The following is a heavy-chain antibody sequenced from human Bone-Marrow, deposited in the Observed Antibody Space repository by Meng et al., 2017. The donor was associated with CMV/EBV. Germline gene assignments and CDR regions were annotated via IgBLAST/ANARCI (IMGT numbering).Heavy chain of an antibody. V-gene: IGHV1-2*02. CDR1: GYTFTGYY. J-gene: IGHJ6*02. CDR2: INPNSGGT. CDR3: ARGSITMIVVGYGMDV. D-gene: IGHD3-22*01. Sequence: ASVKVSCKASGYTFTGYYMHWVRQAPGKGLEWMGWINPNSGGTNYAQKFQGRVTMTRDTSISTAYMELRRLRSDDTAVYYSARGSITMIVVGYGMDVWGQGTTVTVSS.